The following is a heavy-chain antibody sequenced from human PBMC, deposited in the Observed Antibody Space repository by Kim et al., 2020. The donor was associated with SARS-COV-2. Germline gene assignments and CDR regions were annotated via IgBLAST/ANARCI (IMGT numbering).Heavy chain of an antibody. CDR2: IKQDGSEK. Sequence: GGSLRLSCAASGFTFSSYWMSWVRQAPGKGLEWVANIKQDGSEKYYVDSVKGRFTISRDNAKNSLYLQMNSLRAEDTAVYYCARDETVIRYYDILTGYSDWGQGTLVTVSS. CDR3: ARDETVIRYYDILTGYSD. V-gene: IGHV3-7*03. CDR1: GFTFSSYW. J-gene: IGHJ4*02. D-gene: IGHD3-9*01.